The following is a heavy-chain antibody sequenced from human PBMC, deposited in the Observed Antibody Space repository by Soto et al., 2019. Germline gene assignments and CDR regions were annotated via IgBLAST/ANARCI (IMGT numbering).Heavy chain of an antibody. CDR2: INPSGGST. CDR1: GYTFTSYS. J-gene: IGHJ6*02. V-gene: IGHV1-46*01. Sequence: AAVKVSCKASGYTFTSYSMHWVRQAPGQGLEWMGIINPSGGSTTYAQKFQDRVTMTRDTSTSTVYMEVSSLRSEDTAVYYCARDESLDVWGQGTTVTVSS. CDR3: ARDESLDV. D-gene: IGHD3-10*01.